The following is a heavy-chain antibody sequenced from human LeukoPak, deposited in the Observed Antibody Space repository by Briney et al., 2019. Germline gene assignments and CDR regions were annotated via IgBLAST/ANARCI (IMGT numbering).Heavy chain of an antibody. D-gene: IGHD2-2*03. Sequence: SETLSLTCTVSGYSISSGYYWGWIRQPPGKGLEWIGSIYHSGSTYYNPSLKSRVTISVDTSKNQFSLKLSSVTAADTAVYYCASGYCSSTSCYWAQYYYYYMDVWGKGTPVTVSS. J-gene: IGHJ6*03. CDR3: ASGYCSSTSCYWAQYYYYYMDV. V-gene: IGHV4-38-2*02. CDR2: IYHSGST. CDR1: GYSISSGYY.